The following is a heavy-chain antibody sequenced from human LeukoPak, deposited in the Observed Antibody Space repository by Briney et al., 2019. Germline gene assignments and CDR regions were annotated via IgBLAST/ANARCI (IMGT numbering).Heavy chain of an antibody. CDR3: ARQLEDDAFDI. CDR1: GYTFTGYG. CDR2: ISAYNGNT. J-gene: IGHJ3*02. V-gene: IGHV1-18*01. Sequence: GASVKVSCKASGYTFTGYGISWVRQAPGQGLEWMGWISAYNGNTNYAQKLQGRVTMTTDTSTSTAYVELRSLRSDDTAVYYCARQLEDDAFDIWGQGTMVTVSS. D-gene: IGHD3-3*01.